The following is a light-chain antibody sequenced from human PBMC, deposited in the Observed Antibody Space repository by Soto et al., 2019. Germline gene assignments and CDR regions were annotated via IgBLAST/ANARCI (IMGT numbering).Light chain of an antibody. J-gene: IGKJ2*01. V-gene: IGKV3-20*01. Sequence: EIVLTPSPGTLSSSPGERATLSCRASQSVSSSYLAWYQQKPGQAPRLLIYGASSRATGIPDRFSGSGSGTDFTVIISRLETEDLVVYYCQQYGSSPYTFGQGTKLEI. CDR1: QSVSSSY. CDR3: QQYGSSPYT. CDR2: GAS.